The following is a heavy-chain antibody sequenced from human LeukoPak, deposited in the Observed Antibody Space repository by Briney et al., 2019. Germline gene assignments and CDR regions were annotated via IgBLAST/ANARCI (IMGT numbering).Heavy chain of an antibody. CDR2: IKQDGSEK. J-gene: IGHJ4*02. Sequence: PGGSLRLSCAVSGFTFSSYWMSWVRQAPGKGLEWVANIKQDGSEKYYVDSVKGRFTISRDNAKNSLYLQMNSLRAEDAAVYYCARDAGYCSGGSCFSEHFFDYWGQGTLVTVSS. CDR1: GFTFSSYW. V-gene: IGHV3-7*01. CDR3: ARDAGYCSGGSCFSEHFFDY. D-gene: IGHD2-15*01.